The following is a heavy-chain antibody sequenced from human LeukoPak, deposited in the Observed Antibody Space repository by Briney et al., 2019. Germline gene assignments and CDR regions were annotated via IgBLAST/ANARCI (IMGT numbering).Heavy chain of an antibody. CDR1: GGTFSSYA. CDR2: IIPIFGTA. V-gene: IGHV1-69*05. CDR3: ARMYYYDSSNAFDI. J-gene: IGHJ3*02. D-gene: IGHD3-22*01. Sequence: ASVKVSCNASGGTFSSYAISWVRQAPGQGLEWMGGIIPIFGTANYAQKFQGRVTITTDESTSTAYMELSSLRSEDTAVYYCARMYYYDSSNAFDIWGQGTMVTVSS.